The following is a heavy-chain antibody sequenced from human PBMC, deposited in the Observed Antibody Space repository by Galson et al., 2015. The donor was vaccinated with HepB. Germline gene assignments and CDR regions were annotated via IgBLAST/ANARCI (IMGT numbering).Heavy chain of an antibody. CDR3: ARIALSGSYWYFDP. V-gene: IGHV3-48*01. D-gene: IGHD1-26*01. CDR1: GFTFSSYT. J-gene: IGHJ4*02. Sequence: SLRLSCAASGFTFSSYTMNWVRQAPGKGLEWISYISTTSDNKFSADSVKGRFIISRDNAKNSLYLQMNSLRAEDTAVYYCARIALSGSYWYFDPWGQGALVTVS. CDR2: ISTTSDNK.